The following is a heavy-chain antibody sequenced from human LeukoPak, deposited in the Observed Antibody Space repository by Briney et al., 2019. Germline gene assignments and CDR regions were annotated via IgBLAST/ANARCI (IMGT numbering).Heavy chain of an antibody. CDR3: ARLRSSSLVDY. V-gene: IGHV4-38-2*01. Sequence: PSETLSLTCAVSGYSISSGYYWGWIRQPPGKGLEWIGSIYHSGSTYYNPSLKSRVTISVDTSKNQFSPKLSSVTAADTAVYYCARLRSSSLVDYWGQGTLVTVSS. J-gene: IGHJ4*02. CDR2: IYHSGST. CDR1: GYSISSGYY. D-gene: IGHD6-13*01.